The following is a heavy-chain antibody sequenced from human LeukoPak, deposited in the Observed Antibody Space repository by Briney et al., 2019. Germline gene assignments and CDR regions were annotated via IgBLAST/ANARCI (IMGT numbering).Heavy chain of an antibody. V-gene: IGHV3-21*01. J-gene: IGHJ4*02. CDR1: GFTFSSYS. CDR3: ASPYGSGLDY. Sequence: PGGSLRLSCAASGFTFSSYSMNWVGQAPGKGLEWVSSISSSSSYIYYADSVKGRFTISRDNAKNSLYLQMNSLRAEDTAVYYCASPYGSGLDYWGQGTLVTVSS. D-gene: IGHD3-10*01. CDR2: ISSSSSYI.